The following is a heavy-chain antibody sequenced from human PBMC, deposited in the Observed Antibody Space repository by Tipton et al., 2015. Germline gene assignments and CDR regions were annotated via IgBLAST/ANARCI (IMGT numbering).Heavy chain of an antibody. J-gene: IGHJ6*02. CDR2: ISASGVDT. CDR3: AKGIPYFYGMDV. V-gene: IGHV3-23*01. CDR1: EFTFSIHA. Sequence: SLRLSCAASEFTFSIHAMNWVRQAPGRGLEWVSIISASGVDTDYADSVKGRFTISRDNSKDTVYLQMNSLRVDDSAVYYCAKGIPYFYGMDVWGQGTTVTVSS.